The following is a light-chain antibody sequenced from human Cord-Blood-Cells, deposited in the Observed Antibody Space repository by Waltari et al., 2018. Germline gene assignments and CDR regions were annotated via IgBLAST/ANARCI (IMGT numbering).Light chain of an antibody. CDR2: WAS. CDR1: QSVLYSSNNKNY. J-gene: IGKJ3*01. Sequence: GERATINCKSSQSVLYSSNNKNYLAWYQQKPGQPPKLLIYWASTRESGVPDRFSGRGSGTDFTLTISSLQAEDVAVYYCQQYYSTPLTFGPGTKVDIK. CDR3: QQYYSTPLT. V-gene: IGKV4-1*01.